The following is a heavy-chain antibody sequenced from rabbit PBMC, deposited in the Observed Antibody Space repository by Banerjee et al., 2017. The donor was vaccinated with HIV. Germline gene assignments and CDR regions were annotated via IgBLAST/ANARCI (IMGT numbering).Heavy chain of an antibody. D-gene: IGHD8-1*01. CDR2: IHASSASGTT. CDR3: ARGGGITYYTGLSL. Sequence: QSLEESGGDLVKPGASLTLTCTASGIDFSSNAMCWVRQAPGKGLEWSACIHASSASGTTWYASWAKGRFTISKTSSTTVTLQMTSLTVADTATYFCARGGGITYYTGLSLWGQGTLVTVS. J-gene: IGHJ4*01. CDR1: GIDFSSNA. V-gene: IGHV1S40*01.